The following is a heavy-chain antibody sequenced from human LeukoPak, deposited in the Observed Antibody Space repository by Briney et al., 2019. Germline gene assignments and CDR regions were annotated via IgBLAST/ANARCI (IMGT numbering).Heavy chain of an antibody. Sequence: ASVKVSCKASGYTFTSYGISWVRQAPGQGLEWRGWMSAYNGNTNYAQKLQRRVTMTTGTSTNTAYMELRSLTSDDTAVYYCARWSYYDYWGQGTLVTVSS. CDR2: MSAYNGNT. D-gene: IGHD3-3*01. V-gene: IGHV1-18*01. J-gene: IGHJ4*02. CDR3: ARWSYYDY. CDR1: GYTFTSYG.